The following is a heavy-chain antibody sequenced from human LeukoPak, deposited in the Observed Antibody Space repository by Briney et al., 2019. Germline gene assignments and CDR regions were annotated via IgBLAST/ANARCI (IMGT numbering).Heavy chain of an antibody. CDR2: IKNKADRGEI. Sequence: PGGSLRLSCAASGFSFSDTYINWVRQIPGTGLEWVGLIKNKADRGEIEYAAPVKDRFTISRDDSKNTVYLQMSSLKTEDTAVYYSTTESSGSLPYWGQGTLVTVSS. D-gene: IGHD1-26*01. J-gene: IGHJ4*02. CDR1: GFSFSDTY. CDR3: TTESSGSLPY. V-gene: IGHV3-15*07.